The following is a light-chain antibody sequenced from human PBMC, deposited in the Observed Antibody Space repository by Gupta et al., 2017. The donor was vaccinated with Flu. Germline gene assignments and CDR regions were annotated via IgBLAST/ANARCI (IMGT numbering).Light chain of an antibody. V-gene: IGKV3-20*01. CDR2: GAS. CDR3: LQYCISPPERPT. Sequence: EIVLTQSPGTLSLSPGERATLSCRASQSVSSSYLARYQQKPGQAPRLLIYGASSMATGSPARFRGSGSGTDFGLTISMLVPEVFAVYFCLQYCISPPERPTFGGGTNLEIK. J-gene: IGKJ4*01. CDR1: QSVSSSY.